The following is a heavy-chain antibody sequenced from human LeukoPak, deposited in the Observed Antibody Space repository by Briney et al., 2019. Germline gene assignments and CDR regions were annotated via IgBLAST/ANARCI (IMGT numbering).Heavy chain of an antibody. CDR2: FTHSGST. CDR1: GGSFSGYY. V-gene: IGHV4-34*01. D-gene: IGHD2-15*01. Sequence: PSETLSLTCAVYGGSFSGYYWSWIRQPPGKGLEWIGEFTHSGSTNYNPSLESRVIISVDTSKTQFSLRLSSVTAADTAVYYCARGGRTFDPWGQGTLVTVSS. J-gene: IGHJ5*02. CDR3: ARGGRTFDP.